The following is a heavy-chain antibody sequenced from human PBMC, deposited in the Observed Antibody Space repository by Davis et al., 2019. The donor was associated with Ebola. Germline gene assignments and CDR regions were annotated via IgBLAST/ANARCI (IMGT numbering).Heavy chain of an antibody. V-gene: IGHV3-48*02. CDR2: ISSSSSTI. D-gene: IGHD6-13*01. Sequence: GESLKISCAASGFTFSRYAMNWVRQAPGKGLEWVSYISSSSSTIYYADSVKGRFTISRDNAKNSLYLQMNSLRDEDTAVYYCARGGYDWGQGTLVTVSS. J-gene: IGHJ4*02. CDR1: GFTFSRYA. CDR3: ARGGYD.